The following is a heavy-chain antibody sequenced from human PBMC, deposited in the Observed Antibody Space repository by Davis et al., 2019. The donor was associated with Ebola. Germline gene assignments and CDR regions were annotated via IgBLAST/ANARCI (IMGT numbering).Heavy chain of an antibody. CDR3: ARVEVRGALKA. J-gene: IGHJ5*02. V-gene: IGHV3-53*01. D-gene: IGHD1-26*01. CDR1: GFTVSSNY. CDR2: IYSGGST. Sequence: GESLKISCAASGFTVSSNYMSWVRQAPGKGLEWVSVIYSGGSTYYADSVKGRFTISRDNSKNTLYLQMNSLRAEDTAVYYCARVEVRGALKAWGQGTLVTVSS.